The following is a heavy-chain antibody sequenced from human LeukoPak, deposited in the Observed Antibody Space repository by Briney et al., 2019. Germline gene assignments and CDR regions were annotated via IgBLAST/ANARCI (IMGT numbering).Heavy chain of an antibody. CDR1: GGSISSYY. D-gene: IGHD3-3*01. CDR2: IYYSGST. J-gene: IGHJ4*02. CDR3: ARVFHDFWSGYYFDY. Sequence: PSETLSLTCTVSGGSISSYYWSWIRQPPGKGLEWIGYIYYSGSTNYNPSLKSRITISVDTSKNHFSLKLSSVTAADTAVYYCARVFHDFWSGYYFDYWGQGTLVTVSS. V-gene: IGHV4-59*01.